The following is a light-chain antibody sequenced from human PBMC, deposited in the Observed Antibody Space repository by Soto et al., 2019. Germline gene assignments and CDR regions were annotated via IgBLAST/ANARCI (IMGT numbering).Light chain of an antibody. V-gene: IGLV3-21*02. J-gene: IGLJ2*01. Sequence: SYELTQSPSVSVAPGQTARVTCGGNNIGRKSVFWYQQKPGQAPVLVVYDDRARPSGIPERFSGSNSGHTATLTISRVEAGDEADYYCQVWDSSSDHVAFGGGTQLTVL. CDR3: QVWDSSSDHVA. CDR2: DDR. CDR1: NIGRKS.